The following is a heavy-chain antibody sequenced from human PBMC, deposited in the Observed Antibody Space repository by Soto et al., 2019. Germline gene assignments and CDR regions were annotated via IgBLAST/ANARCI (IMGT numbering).Heavy chain of an antibody. V-gene: IGHV4-39*01. J-gene: IGHJ4*02. D-gene: IGHD5-12*01. CDR3: ARLGRWLQAIDS. CDR2: IYYSGNT. Sequence: SETLSLTCIVSGDSISNSRYYWGWIRQSPGKGLEWVGSIYYSGNTYFNPSLKSRLTISVDTSKNQFSLKLRSVSAADTAVYYCARLGRWLQAIDSWGQGTLVTVSS. CDR1: GDSISNSRYY.